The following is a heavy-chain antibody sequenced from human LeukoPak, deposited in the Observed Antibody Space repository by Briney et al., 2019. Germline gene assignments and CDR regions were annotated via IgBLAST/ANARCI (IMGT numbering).Heavy chain of an antibody. CDR2: INSNTGGT. D-gene: IGHD1-26*01. CDR3: ARDLSSTSSWELDY. V-gene: IGHV1-2*06. Sequence: ATVKVSCKASGYTFIHYFVHWVRQAPGKGLEWMGRINSNTGGTEYTQKFQGRVDMTRDTSITTVYMELSSLTSDDSAVYYCARDLSSTSSWELDYWGQGTLVTVSS. CDR1: GYTFIHYF. J-gene: IGHJ4*02.